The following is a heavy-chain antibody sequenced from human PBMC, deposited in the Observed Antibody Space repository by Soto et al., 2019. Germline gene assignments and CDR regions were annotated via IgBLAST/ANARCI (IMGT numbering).Heavy chain of an antibody. V-gene: IGHV3-21*01. Sequence: EVQLVESGGGLVKPGGSLRLSCAASGLTFSTYGMNWVRQAPGKGLEWVSSISSGGEYVGNADSVKGRLTISRDNAKNSLYLQLDSLRVEDTAVYYCATDGAAGDAMGVWGQGTTVTVSS. CDR3: ATDGAAGDAMGV. CDR1: GLTFSTYG. CDR2: ISSGGEYV. D-gene: IGHD6-13*01. J-gene: IGHJ6*02.